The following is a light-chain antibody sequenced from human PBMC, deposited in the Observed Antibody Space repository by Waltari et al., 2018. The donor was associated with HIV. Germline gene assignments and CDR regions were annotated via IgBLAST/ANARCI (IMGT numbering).Light chain of an antibody. CDR2: RNN. V-gene: IGLV1-47*01. J-gene: IGLJ2*01. CDR1: SSNIGINY. CDR3: AAWDDSLSGVI. Sequence: QSVLTQPPSASGTPGQRVTISCSGSSSNIGINYVYWYQQLPGTAPKLLIYRNNRRPSGGPDRFSGSKSGTSASLAISGLRSDDEGDYYCAAWDDSLSGVIFGGGTKLTVL.